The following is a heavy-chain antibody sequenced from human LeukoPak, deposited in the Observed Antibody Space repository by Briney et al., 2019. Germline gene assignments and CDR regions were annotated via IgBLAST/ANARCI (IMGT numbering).Heavy chain of an antibody. CDR1: GGTFSSYA. CDR2: IIPIFGTA. CDR3: ARFWNDAGADY. V-gene: IGHV1-69*13. Sequence: SVKVSCKASGGTFSSYAISWVRQAPGQGLEWMGGIIPIFGTANYAQKFQGRVTITAGESTSTAYMELSSLRSEDTAVYCCARFWNDAGADYWGQGTLVTVSS. D-gene: IGHD1-1*01. J-gene: IGHJ4*02.